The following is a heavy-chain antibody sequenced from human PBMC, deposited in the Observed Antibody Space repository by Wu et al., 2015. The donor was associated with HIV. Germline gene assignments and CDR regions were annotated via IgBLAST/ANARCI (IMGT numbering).Heavy chain of an antibody. J-gene: IGHJ3*02. V-gene: IGHV1-69*12. CDR2: IIPIFGTA. Sequence: QVQLVQSGAEVKKPGSSVKVSCKASGGTFSSYAISWVRQAPGQGLEWMGGIIPIFGTANYAQKFQGRVTITADESTSTAYMELSSLRSEDTAVYYCARVGYCTNGVCYTAFDIWGQGTMVTVSS. CDR1: GGTFSSYA. CDR3: ARVGYCTNGVCYTAFDI. D-gene: IGHD2-8*01.